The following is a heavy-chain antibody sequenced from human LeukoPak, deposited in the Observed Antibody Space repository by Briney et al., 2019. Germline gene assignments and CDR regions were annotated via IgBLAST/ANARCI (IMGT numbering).Heavy chain of an antibody. CDR3: ARESQPGDFWSGYYRGYLRNWFDP. J-gene: IGHJ5*02. D-gene: IGHD3-3*01. CDR2: IIPILGIA. Sequence: GASVKVSCKASGYTFTSYDINWVRQAPGQGLEWMGRIIPILGIANYAQKFQGRVTITADKSTSTAYMELSSLRSEDTAVYYCARESQPGDFWSGYYRGYLRNWFDPWGQGTLVTVSS. V-gene: IGHV1-69*04. CDR1: GYTFTSYD.